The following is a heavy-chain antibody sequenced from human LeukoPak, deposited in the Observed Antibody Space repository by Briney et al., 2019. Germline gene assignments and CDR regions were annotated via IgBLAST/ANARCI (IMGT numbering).Heavy chain of an antibody. Sequence: SETLSVTCTVSDGSVSGYYWTWIRQPPGKGLEWIGYVYSSGNTNYNPSLKSRVTISIDTSKNQFSLKLSSVTAADTAVYYCARRNDFGIWGQGTMVTVSS. CDR2: VYSSGNT. J-gene: IGHJ3*02. CDR1: DGSVSGYY. CDR3: ARRNDFGI. V-gene: IGHV4-59*08.